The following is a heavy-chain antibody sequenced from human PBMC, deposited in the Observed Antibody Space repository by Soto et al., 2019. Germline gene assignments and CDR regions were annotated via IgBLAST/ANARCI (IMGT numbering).Heavy chain of an antibody. CDR2: ISGSGGRT. Sequence: GGSLRLSCAASGFTFTTYAMSWVRQAPGKGLDWVSAISGSGGRTYYADSVKGRFTISRDNSNNILYLQMNSLRAEDTAVYYCAKAIIATTGIEGDWGQRSVVTFSS. CDR1: GFTFTTYA. CDR3: AKAIIATTGIEGD. J-gene: IGHJ4*02. D-gene: IGHD6-13*01. V-gene: IGHV3-23*01.